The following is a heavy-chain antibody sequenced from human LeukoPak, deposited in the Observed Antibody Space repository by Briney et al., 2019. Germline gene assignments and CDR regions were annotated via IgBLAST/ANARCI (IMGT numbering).Heavy chain of an antibody. CDR2: IWYDGSNK. Sequence: GRSLRLSCAASGFTFSSYGMHWVRQAPGKGLEWVAVIWYDGSNKYYADSVKGRFTTSRDNSKNTLYLQMNSLRAEDTAVYYCAREASLVPAAHDAFDIWGQGTMVTVSS. D-gene: IGHD2-2*01. V-gene: IGHV3-33*01. J-gene: IGHJ3*02. CDR3: AREASLVPAAHDAFDI. CDR1: GFTFSSYG.